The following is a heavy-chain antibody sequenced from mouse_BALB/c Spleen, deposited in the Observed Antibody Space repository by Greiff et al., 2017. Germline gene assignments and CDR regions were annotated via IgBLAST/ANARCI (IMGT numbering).Heavy chain of an antibody. CDR3: ARGGGGWLPRGYFDY. D-gene: IGHD2-3*01. J-gene: IGHJ2*01. CDR2: IWAGGST. Sequence: VQLQQSGPGLVAPSQSLSITCTVSGFSLTSYGVHWVRQPPGKGLEWLGVIWAGGSTNYNSALMSRLSISKDNSKSQVFLKMNSLQTDDTAMYYCARGGGGWLPRGYFDYWGQGTTLTVSS. CDR1: GFSLTSYG. V-gene: IGHV2-9*02.